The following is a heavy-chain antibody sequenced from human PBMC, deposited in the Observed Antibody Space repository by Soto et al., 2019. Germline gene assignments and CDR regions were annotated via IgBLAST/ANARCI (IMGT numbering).Heavy chain of an antibody. CDR3: ARDCRDSSGYYYHYYGMDV. D-gene: IGHD3-22*01. Sequence: EASVKVSCKASGYTFTSYYMHWVRQAPGQGLEWMGIINPSGGSTSYAQKFQGRVTMTRDTSTSTVYMELSSLRSEDTAVYYCARDCRDSSGYYYHYYGMDVWGQGTTVTVSS. CDR1: GYTFTSYY. J-gene: IGHJ6*02. V-gene: IGHV1-46*01. CDR2: INPSGGST.